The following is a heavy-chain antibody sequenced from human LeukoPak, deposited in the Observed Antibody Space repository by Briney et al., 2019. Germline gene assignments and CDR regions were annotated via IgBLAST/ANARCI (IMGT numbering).Heavy chain of an antibody. Sequence: PSETLSLTCTVSGGSISSGGYYWSWTRQHPGKGLEWIGYIYYSGSTYYNPSLKSRVTISVDTSKNQFSLKLSSVTAADTAVYYCARGQGYSYGSDYWGQGTLVTVSS. CDR3: ARGQGYSYGSDY. CDR1: GGSISSGGYY. J-gene: IGHJ4*02. V-gene: IGHV4-31*03. CDR2: IYYSGST. D-gene: IGHD5-18*01.